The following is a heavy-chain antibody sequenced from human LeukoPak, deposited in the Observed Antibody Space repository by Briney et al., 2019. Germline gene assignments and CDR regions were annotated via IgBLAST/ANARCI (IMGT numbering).Heavy chain of an antibody. CDR2: FDPVDGET. CDR1: GYTLTELS. V-gene: IGHV1-24*01. D-gene: IGHD3-16*02. J-gene: IGHJ2*01. CDR3: ASFIWALGYFDL. Sequence: TVKLSCKVSGYTLTELSMHGVRDAPGKGLECVVGFDPVDGETMYTQKLQGRVTKPEDTPTDRAYRDLSRLRSEATPVYNCASFIWALGYFDLWGRGTMVTVSS.